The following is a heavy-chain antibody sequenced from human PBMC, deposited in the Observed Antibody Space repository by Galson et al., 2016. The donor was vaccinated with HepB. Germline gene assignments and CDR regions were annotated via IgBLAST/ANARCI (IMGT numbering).Heavy chain of an antibody. CDR2: ISWNSAYV. Sequence: SLRLSCAASGFAFDIYAIHWVRQAPGKGLEWVSGISWNSAYVGYADSVKGRFTISRDNAKNSLYLQMNSLRAEDTALYYCARVVRDYRTYSYSGPSYAMGVWGQGTTVTVSS. V-gene: IGHV3-9*01. J-gene: IGHJ6*02. D-gene: IGHD5-18*01. CDR3: ARVVRDYRTYSYSGPSYAMGV. CDR1: GFAFDIYA.